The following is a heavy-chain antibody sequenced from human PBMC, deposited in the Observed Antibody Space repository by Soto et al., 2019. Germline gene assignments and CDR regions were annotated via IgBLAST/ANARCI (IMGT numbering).Heavy chain of an antibody. CDR1: GGSISSYY. CDR2: IYYSGST. CDR3: ASSYVDGYPPRYYYYGMDV. V-gene: IGHV4-59*01. Sequence: PSETLSLTCTVSGGSISSYYWSWIRQPPGKGLEWIGYIYYSGSTNYSPFLKSRVTISVDTSKNQFSLKLSSVTAADTAVYYCASSYVDGYPPRYYYYGMDVWGQGTTVTVSS. J-gene: IGHJ6*02. D-gene: IGHD5-12*01.